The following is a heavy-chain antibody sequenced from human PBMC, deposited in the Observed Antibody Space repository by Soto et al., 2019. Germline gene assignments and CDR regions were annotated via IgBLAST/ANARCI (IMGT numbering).Heavy chain of an antibody. J-gene: IGHJ4*02. CDR3: AKDTYYHDSTGYYVFDY. CDR2: ISYDGSEK. Sequence: QVQLVESGGGVIQPGRSLTLSCAASEFTFSSYGIHWVRQAPGKGLEWVAVISYDGSEKQYADSVKGRFTISRDNSKNTLQLQMNSLSAEDTDVYYCAKDTYYHDSTGYYVFDYLGQGTLVTVSS. D-gene: IGHD3-22*01. CDR1: EFTFSSYG. V-gene: IGHV3-30*18.